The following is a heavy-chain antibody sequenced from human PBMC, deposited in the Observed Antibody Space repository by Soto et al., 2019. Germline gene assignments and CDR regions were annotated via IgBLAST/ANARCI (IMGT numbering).Heavy chain of an antibody. CDR1: GFSFSNPRMS. V-gene: IGHV2-26*01. CDR3: ARVLYYGMDV. Sequence: QVTLKESGPVLVKPTETLTLTCTFSGFSFSNPRMSVSWIRQPPGKALEWLAHISSSDEKSYSTSLKSRLTTSKDTSKSQGVLTMTNIDPMDTATYYCARVLYYGMDVWGQGTTVTVSS. J-gene: IGHJ6*02. CDR2: ISSSDEK.